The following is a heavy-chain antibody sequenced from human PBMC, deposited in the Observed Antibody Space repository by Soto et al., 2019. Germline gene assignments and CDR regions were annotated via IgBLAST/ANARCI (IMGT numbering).Heavy chain of an antibody. D-gene: IGHD6-13*01. J-gene: IGHJ4*02. CDR1: GDSINSTSYY. Sequence: LSLTCIVSGDSINSTSYYWGWIRQPPGQGLEWIASIYFSGSTYNNPPLKSRLTVSVDTSKSQFSLKLSSVTAADTALYYCARQRIVAAGTFVDYWGQGSLVTVSS. CDR2: IYFSGST. V-gene: IGHV4-39*01. CDR3: ARQRIVAAGTFVDY.